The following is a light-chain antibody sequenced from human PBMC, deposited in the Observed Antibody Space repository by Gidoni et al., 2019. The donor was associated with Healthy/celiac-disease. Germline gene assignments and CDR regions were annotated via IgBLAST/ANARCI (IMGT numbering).Light chain of an antibody. V-gene: IGLV2-8*01. CDR2: EVS. CDR3: SSYAGSNNLEV. J-gene: IGLJ2*01. Sequence: QSALTQPASASGSPGQSGTISCTGTSSDVGGYNYVSWYQQHPGKAPNLMIYEVSKRPSGVPDRFSCSKSGNTASLTVSGLQAEDEADYYCSSYAGSNNLEVFGGGTKLTVL. CDR1: SSDVGGYNY.